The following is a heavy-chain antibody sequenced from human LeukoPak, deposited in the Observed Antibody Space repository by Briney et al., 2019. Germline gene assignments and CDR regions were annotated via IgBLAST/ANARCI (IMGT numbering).Heavy chain of an antibody. CDR3: ARDGLVWFGELYYFDY. CDR1: GFTFSSYS. D-gene: IGHD3-10*01. CDR2: ISSSSSYI. J-gene: IGHJ4*02. Sequence: GGSLRLSCAASGFTFSSYSMNWVRQAPGKGLEWVSSISSSSSYIYYADSVKGRFTISRDNAKNSLYLQMNSRRAEDTAVYYCARDGLVWFGELYYFDYWGQGTLVTVSS. V-gene: IGHV3-21*01.